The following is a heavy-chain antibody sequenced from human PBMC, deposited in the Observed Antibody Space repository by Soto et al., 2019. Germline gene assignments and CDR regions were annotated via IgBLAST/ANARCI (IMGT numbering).Heavy chain of an antibody. CDR1: GGSISSGGYS. V-gene: IGHV4-30-2*03. J-gene: IGHJ4*02. CDR3: ARHTPAISISDH. D-gene: IGHD2-15*01. Sequence: SETLSLTCAVSGGSISSGGYSWSWIRQPPGKGLEWIGYIYYSGSTYYNPSLKSRVTISVDTSKNQFSLKLSSVTAADTAVYYCARHTPAISISDHWGQGTLVTVSS. CDR2: IYYSGST.